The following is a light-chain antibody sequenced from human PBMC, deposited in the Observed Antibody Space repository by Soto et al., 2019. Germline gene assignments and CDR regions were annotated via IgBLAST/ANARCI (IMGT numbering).Light chain of an antibody. J-gene: IGKJ4*01. CDR2: RAS. CDR3: QQYENLPLT. Sequence: TLSCRASQSVSSGYLAWYQQKPGQAPRLPIYRASSRASGIPDRFSASGSGTDFTLTISRLEPEDFAVYYCQQYENLPLTFGGGTKVDIK. CDR1: QSVSSGY. V-gene: IGKV3-20*01.